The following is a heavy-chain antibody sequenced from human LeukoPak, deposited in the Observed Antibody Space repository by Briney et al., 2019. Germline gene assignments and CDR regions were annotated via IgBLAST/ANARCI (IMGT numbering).Heavy chain of an antibody. J-gene: IGHJ6*02. Sequence: GASVKVSCKASGYTFTSYYMHWVRQAPGQGLEWMGIINPSGGSTSYAQKFQGRVTMTRDTSTSTVYMELSSLRSEDTAVYYCAREGPDIVVVPAAPFYYYYGMDVWGQGTTVTVSS. V-gene: IGHV1-46*01. CDR1: GYTFTSYY. CDR2: INPSGGST. CDR3: AREGPDIVVVPAAPFYYYYGMDV. D-gene: IGHD2-2*01.